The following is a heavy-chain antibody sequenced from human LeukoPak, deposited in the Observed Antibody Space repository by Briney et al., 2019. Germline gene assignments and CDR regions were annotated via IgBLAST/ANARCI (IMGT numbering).Heavy chain of an antibody. J-gene: IGHJ4*02. V-gene: IGHV4-39*01. Sequence: SVTLSLTCTVSGGSISSSSYYWGWIRQPPGKGLEWIGSIYYSGSTYYNPSLKSRVTISVDTSRNQFSLKLSSVTAADTAVYYCARHKPPGRITRNYYFDYWGQGTLVTVSS. D-gene: IGHD1-14*01. CDR3: ARHKPPGRITRNYYFDY. CDR1: GGSISSSSYY. CDR2: IYYSGST.